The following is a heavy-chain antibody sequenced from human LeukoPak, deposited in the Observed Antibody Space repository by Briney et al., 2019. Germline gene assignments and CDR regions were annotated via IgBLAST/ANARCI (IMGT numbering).Heavy chain of an antibody. CDR2: ISGSGGST. Sequence: GSLRLSCAASGFTFSSYAMSWVRQAPGKGLEWVSAISGSGGSTYYADSVKGRFTIYRDNSKNTLYLQMNSLRAEDTAVYYCAKDSEVDYDFWSGPTTDAFDIWGQGTMVTVSS. V-gene: IGHV3-23*01. CDR1: GFTFSSYA. J-gene: IGHJ3*02. D-gene: IGHD3-3*01. CDR3: AKDSEVDYDFWSGPTTDAFDI.